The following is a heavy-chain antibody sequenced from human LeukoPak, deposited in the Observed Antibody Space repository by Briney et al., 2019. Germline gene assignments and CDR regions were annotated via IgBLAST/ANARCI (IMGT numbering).Heavy chain of an antibody. CDR2: IYHSGST. CDR1: GGSISSSNW. Sequence: PSGTLSLTCAVSGGSISSSNWWSWVRQPPGKGLEWIGEIYHSGSTNYNPSLKSRVTISVDKSKNQFSLKLSSVTAADTAVYYCARGLRGWYGSRFDPWGQGTLVTVSS. D-gene: IGHD6-19*01. J-gene: IGHJ5*02. V-gene: IGHV4-4*02. CDR3: ARGLRGWYGSRFDP.